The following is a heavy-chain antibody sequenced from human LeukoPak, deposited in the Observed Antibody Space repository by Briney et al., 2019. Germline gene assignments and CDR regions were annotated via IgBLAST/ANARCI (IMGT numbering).Heavy chain of an antibody. V-gene: IGHV3-66*02. Sequence: GGSLRLSCAASGFTVSSNYMSWVRQAPGKGLDWVSVIYSGGNTYYADSVKGRFTISRDNSKNTLYLQMNSLRTEDTAVYYCARDKYDFWSGYHEGYFDYWGQGTLVTVSS. CDR2: IYSGGNT. CDR1: GFTVSSNY. D-gene: IGHD3-3*01. J-gene: IGHJ4*02. CDR3: ARDKYDFWSGYHEGYFDY.